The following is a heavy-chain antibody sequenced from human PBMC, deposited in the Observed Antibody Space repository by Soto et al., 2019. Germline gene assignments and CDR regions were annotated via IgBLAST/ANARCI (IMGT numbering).Heavy chain of an antibody. Sequence: GGSLRLSCAASGFTVSSEYMTWVRQAPGKGLEWVSLIYSGGKTYYGDSVRGRFTISRDNSLNTFYLHMNSLRAEGTALYYCARGSGSAWQPPFDYWGRGTLVTVSS. J-gene: IGHJ4*02. CDR3: ARGSGSAWQPPFDY. CDR2: IYSGGKT. D-gene: IGHD6-19*01. CDR1: GFTVSSEY. V-gene: IGHV3-53*01.